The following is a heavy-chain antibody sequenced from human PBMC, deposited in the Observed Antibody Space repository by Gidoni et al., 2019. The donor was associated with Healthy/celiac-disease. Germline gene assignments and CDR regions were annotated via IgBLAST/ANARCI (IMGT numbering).Heavy chain of an antibody. D-gene: IGHD1-1*01. V-gene: IGHV4-39*01. CDR2: LYYSGST. Sequence: QLQLQESGPGLVKPSETLSLTCPVSGGSVSSSTYYWGWIRQPPGKGLEWIGTLYYSGSTYYNPSLKSRVTISVDTSKNQFSLKLSSVTAADTAVYYCASGTGIIRFDPWGQGTLVTVSS. CDR3: ASGTGIIRFDP. CDR1: GGSVSSSTYY. J-gene: IGHJ5*02.